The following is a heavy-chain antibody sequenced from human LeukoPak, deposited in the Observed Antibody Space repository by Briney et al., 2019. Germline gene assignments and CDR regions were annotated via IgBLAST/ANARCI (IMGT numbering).Heavy chain of an antibody. V-gene: IGHV4-59*01. J-gene: IGHJ4*02. CDR1: GGSISSYY. CDR3: ARANDLEDEHSGSFTC. D-gene: IGHD1-26*01. Sequence: PSETLSLTCTVSGGSISSYYWSWIRQPPGKGLEWIGYIYYSGSTNYNPSLKSRVTISVDTSKNQFSLKLSSVTAADTAVYYCARANDLEDEHSGSFTCWGQGTLVTVSS. CDR2: IYYSGST.